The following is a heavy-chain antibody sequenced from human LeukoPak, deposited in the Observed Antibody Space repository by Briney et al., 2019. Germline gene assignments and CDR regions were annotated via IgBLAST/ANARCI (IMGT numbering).Heavy chain of an antibody. V-gene: IGHV3-30*03. CDR3: AREAIAATGTGWFDP. J-gene: IGHJ5*02. CDR2: ISYDGSNK. D-gene: IGHD6-13*01. CDR1: GFTFSSYG. Sequence: GGSLRLSCAASGFTFSSYGMHWVRQAPGKGLEWVAVISYDGSNKYYADSVKGRFTISRDNSKNTLYLQMNSLRAEDRAVYYCAREAIAATGTGWFDPWGQGTLVTVSS.